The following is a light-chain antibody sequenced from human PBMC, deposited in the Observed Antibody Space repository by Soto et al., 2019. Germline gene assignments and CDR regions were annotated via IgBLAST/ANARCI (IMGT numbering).Light chain of an antibody. J-gene: IGLJ1*01. CDR1: SSDVGSYNL. CDR2: GDT. V-gene: IGLV2-14*02. Sequence: QSALTQPASVSGSPGQSITISCTGTSSDVGSYNLVSWYQQHPGKAPKLLITGDTSQPSGVPDRFSGSKSGASASLAITGLQAEDEADYYCQSYDSRLSGSVFGTGTKLTVL. CDR3: QSYDSRLSGSV.